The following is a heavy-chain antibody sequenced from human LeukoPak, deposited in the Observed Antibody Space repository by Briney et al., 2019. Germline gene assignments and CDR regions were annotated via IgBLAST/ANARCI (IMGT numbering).Heavy chain of an antibody. Sequence: GGSLRLSCAASRLPLSLYWMNWVREAPGKGLEWVANIKQDGSVIHYVDAVKGRFIISRDNAKNSLVLQMDSLTAEDTAMYFCASHPYHDNNAYLNHWGQGTLVTVSS. CDR2: IKQDGSVI. J-gene: IGHJ4*02. CDR1: RLPLSLYW. CDR3: ASHPYHDNNAYLNH. D-gene: IGHD3-16*01. V-gene: IGHV3-7*01.